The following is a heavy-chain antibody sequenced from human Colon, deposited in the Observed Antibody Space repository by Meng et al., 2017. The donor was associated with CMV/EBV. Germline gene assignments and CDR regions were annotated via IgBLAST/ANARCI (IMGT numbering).Heavy chain of an antibody. J-gene: IGHJ4*02. D-gene: IGHD6-6*01. V-gene: IGHV3-13*01. CDR2: IGTAGDT. Sequence: GESLKISCAASGFTFSSYDMHWVRQATGKGLEWVSAIGTAGDTYYPGSVKGRFTISRENAKNSLFLQMNSLSAGDTAVYYCARVVFYSSSSFFDYWGQGTLVTVSS. CDR3: ARVVFYSSSSFFDY. CDR1: GFTFSSYD.